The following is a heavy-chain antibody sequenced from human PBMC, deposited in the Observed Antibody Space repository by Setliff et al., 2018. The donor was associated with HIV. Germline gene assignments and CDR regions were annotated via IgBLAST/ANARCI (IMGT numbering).Heavy chain of an antibody. CDR1: GFTFSSYP. CDR3: AKDSLLEPFDY. J-gene: IGHJ4*02. CDR2: ISNSSPGNT. D-gene: IGHD1-1*01. V-gene: IGHV3-23*01. Sequence: PGGSLRLSCAASGFTFSSYPMTWVRQAPGKGLEWVSAISNSSPGNTYYADSVKGRFTISRDNSKNTLYMEMSRLRAEDTAVYYCAKDSLLEPFDYWGQGTLVTVSS.